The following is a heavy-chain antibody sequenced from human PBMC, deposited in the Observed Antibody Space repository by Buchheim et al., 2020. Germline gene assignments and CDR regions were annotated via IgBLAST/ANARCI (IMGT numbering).Heavy chain of an antibody. CDR2: IFPGDSDT. CDR3: ARGREMRLDWFDP. V-gene: IGHV5-51*03. J-gene: IGHJ5*02. D-gene: IGHD3-10*01. Sequence: EVQLVQSGAEVKKPGESLKISCKASGYSFASYWIAWVRQMPGKGLEWMGIIFPGDSDTRYSPSFQGPVTISADKSISTAYPQWSSLKASDTAMYYYARGREMRLDWFDPWGQGTL. CDR1: GYSFASYW.